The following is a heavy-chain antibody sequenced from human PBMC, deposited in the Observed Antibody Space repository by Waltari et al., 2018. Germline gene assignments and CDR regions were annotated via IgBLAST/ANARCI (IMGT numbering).Heavy chain of an antibody. V-gene: IGHV3-30*02. Sequence: QVQLVESGGGVVQPGGSLSSPVPASDFPFGTFALPWSRKAPGKGLEWVAFIRYDGSNKYYADSVKGRFTISRDNSKNTLYLQMNSLRAEDTAVYYCAKDYYGSGSYVDYWGQGTLVTVSS. J-gene: IGHJ4*02. CDR3: AKDYYGSGSYVDY. CDR1: DFPFGTFA. D-gene: IGHD3-10*01. CDR2: IRYDGSNK.